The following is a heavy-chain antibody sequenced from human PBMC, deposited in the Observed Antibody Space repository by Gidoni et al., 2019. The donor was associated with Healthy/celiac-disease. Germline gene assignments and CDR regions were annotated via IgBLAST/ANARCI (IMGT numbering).Heavy chain of an antibody. V-gene: IGHV1-3*01. J-gene: IGHJ4*02. Sequence: QVQLVQSGAEVKKPGASVKVSCKASGYTFTSYAMHWVRQAPGQRLEWMGWINAGNGNTKYSQKFQGRVTITRDTSASTAYMELSSLRSEDTAVYYCARGGAARPDLYYFDYWGQGTLVTVSS. D-gene: IGHD6-6*01. CDR2: INAGNGNT. CDR3: ARGGAARPDLYYFDY. CDR1: GYTFTSYA.